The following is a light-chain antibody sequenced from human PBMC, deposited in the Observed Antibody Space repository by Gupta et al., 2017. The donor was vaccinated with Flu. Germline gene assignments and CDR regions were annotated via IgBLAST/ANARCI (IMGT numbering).Light chain of an antibody. J-gene: IGLJ3*02. CDR3: QSYDSSLSGFWV. CDR1: KVGAPYD. CDR2: GGS. V-gene: IGLV1-40*01. Sequence: KVGAPYDINWYQQLPGTAPKLLIYGGSNRPSGVPDRFSGSKSGTSASLAITGLQAEDEADYYCQSYDSSLSGFWVFGGGTKLTVL.